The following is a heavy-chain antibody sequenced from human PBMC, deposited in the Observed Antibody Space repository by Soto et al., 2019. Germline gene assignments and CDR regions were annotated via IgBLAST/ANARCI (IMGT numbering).Heavy chain of an antibody. CDR1: GGTFSSYT. J-gene: IGHJ5*02. V-gene: IGHV1-69*02. D-gene: IGHD6-13*01. CDR2: IIPILGIA. Sequence: QVPLVQSGAEVKKPGSSVKVSCKASGGTFSSYTISWVRQAPGQGLEWMGRIIPILGIANYAQKFQGRVTITADKSTSTAYMELSSLRSEDTAVYYCARVVGIAAAGQYNWFDPGGQGTLVTVSS. CDR3: ARVVGIAAAGQYNWFDP.